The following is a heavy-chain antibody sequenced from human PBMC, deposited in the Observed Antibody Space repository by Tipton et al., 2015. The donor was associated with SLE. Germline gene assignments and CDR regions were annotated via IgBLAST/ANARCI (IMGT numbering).Heavy chain of an antibody. Sequence: TLSLTCNVSGGSISAFSFYWGWVRQTPGKGLEWFGMIYNSASASPNSWGTYSNPSLKSPVSISLDTSKKHFSLWLNSVTAADTAVYYCASDPGPSCSSTSCSGAFDIWGQGTMVIVSS. CDR3: ASDPGPSCSSTSCSGAFDI. J-gene: IGHJ3*02. V-gene: IGHV4-39*02. D-gene: IGHD2-2*01. CDR1: GGSISAFSFY. CDR2: IYNSASASPNSWGT.